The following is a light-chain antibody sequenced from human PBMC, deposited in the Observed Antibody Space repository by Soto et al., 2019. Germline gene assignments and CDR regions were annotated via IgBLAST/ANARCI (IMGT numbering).Light chain of an antibody. Sequence: DIQLTQSPSTLSGSVGDRATITCRASESISSWLAWYQQRRGQAPTLLMYEVSTLESGAPSRSSGRGARTEFTLTSSSLHPDDLATHYCQHYNSYSEAFGQATKVDIK. CDR3: QHYNSYSEA. CDR1: ESISSW. V-gene: IGKV1-5*03. CDR2: EVS. J-gene: IGKJ1*01.